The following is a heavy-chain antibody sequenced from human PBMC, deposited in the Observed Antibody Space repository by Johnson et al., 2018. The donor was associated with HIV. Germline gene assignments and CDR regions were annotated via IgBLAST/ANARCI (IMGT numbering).Heavy chain of an antibody. V-gene: IGHV3-7*01. CDR1: GFTFSSYW. Sequence: VQLVESGGGLVQPGGSLRLSCAASGFTFSSYWMSWVRQAPGKGLEWVAIIKQDGSEKYYVDSVKGRFTISRDNAKNSLYLQMNSLRAEDTAVYYCASAAAGIETDAFDIWGQGTMVTVSS. J-gene: IGHJ3*02. CDR3: ASAAAGIETDAFDI. D-gene: IGHD6-13*01. CDR2: IKQDGSEK.